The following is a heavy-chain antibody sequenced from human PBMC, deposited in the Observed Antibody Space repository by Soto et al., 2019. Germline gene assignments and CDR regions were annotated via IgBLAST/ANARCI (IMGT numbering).Heavy chain of an antibody. CDR3: ASSPSLNWFDA. CDR1: GGSISSGDYY. Sequence: PSETLSLTCTVSGGSISSGDYYWSWIRQPPGKGLEWIGYIYYSGSTYYNPSLKSRVTISVDTSKNQFSLKLSSVTSSDTGVYYCASSPSLNWFDAWGQGTLVTVSS. CDR2: IYYSGST. J-gene: IGHJ5*02. V-gene: IGHV4-30-4*02.